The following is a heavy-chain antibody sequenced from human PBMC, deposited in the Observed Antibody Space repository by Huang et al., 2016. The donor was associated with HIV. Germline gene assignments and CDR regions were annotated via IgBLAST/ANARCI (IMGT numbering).Heavy chain of an antibody. Sequence: VESGGRSVQPGGSIRLSCCGSTFTFGAYWMSWFRQPEGKVMEWVANIKQDETDKYYVDSVKGRVNISRDNAKKVLFLEMDALRVEDTAIYFCATKTAGMDIWGQGTTVIVSS. CDR2: IKQDETDK. V-gene: IGHV3-7*01. CDR1: TFTFGAYW. CDR3: ATKTAGMDI. J-gene: IGHJ6*02.